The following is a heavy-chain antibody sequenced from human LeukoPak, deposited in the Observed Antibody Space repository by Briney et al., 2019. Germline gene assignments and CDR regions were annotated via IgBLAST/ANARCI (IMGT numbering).Heavy chain of an antibody. CDR2: ISYDGSNK. CDR1: GFTFSSYG. J-gene: IGHJ4*02. Sequence: GGSLRLSYAASGFTFSSYGMHWVRQAPGKGLEWVAVISYDGSNKYYADSVKGRFTISRDNSKNTLYLQMNSLRAEDTAVYYCAKDSKRYYFDYWGQGTLVTVSS. CDR3: AKDSKRYYFDY. V-gene: IGHV3-30*18. D-gene: IGHD6-25*01.